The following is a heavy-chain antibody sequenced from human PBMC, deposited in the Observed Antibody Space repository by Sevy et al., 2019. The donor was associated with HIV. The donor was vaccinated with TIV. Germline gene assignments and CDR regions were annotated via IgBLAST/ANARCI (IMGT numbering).Heavy chain of an antibody. V-gene: IGHV3-23*01. CDR3: AKKRDYYGSGSFDY. D-gene: IGHD3-10*01. Sequence: GGSLRLSCAASGFSFNSYDMNWVRQAPGKGLEWVSGISGSGGSTYYADSVKGRFTISRDNSKNTLYLQMNSLRAEDTAVYYCAKKRDYYGSGSFDYWGQGTLVTVSS. J-gene: IGHJ4*02. CDR1: GFSFNSYD. CDR2: ISGSGGST.